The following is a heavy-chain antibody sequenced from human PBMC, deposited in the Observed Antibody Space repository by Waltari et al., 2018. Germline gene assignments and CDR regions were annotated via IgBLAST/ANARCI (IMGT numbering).Heavy chain of an antibody. CDR3: ARGYSTTYHDY. J-gene: IGHJ4*02. CDR1: GYTFPYYA. V-gene: IGHV1-3*04. D-gene: IGHD5-12*01. CDR2: IGTVEGNT. Sequence: QVQLVQSGAEVKKPGASAKLSCKASGYTFPYYAMHWVRQAPGQGLEWLGYIGTVEGNTANSPKIQGRPTITKDTPATTVYMELSSLGFEDTAMYYCARGYSTTYHDYWGQGALVTVSS.